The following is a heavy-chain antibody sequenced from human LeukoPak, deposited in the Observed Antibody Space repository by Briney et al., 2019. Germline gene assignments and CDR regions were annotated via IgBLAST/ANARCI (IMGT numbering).Heavy chain of an antibody. CDR2: IKDDGSDK. CDR3: ARHLLRGQNFDY. V-gene: IGHV3-7*01. Sequence: GGSVRLSCGTSGFTFSDSGMIVFRQAPGQGLEWVASIKDDGSDKYYLDSVRGRFTISRDNAEDSLYLQLDDLRAEDTAVFYCARHLLRGQNFDYWGQGTLVTVSS. CDR1: GFTFSDSG. J-gene: IGHJ4*02.